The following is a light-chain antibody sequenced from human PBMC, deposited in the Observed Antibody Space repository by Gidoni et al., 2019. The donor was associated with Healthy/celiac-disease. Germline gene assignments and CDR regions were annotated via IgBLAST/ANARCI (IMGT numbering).Light chain of an antibody. Sequence: DIQMTQSPSSLSASVGDRVTITCRASQSISSYLNWYQQKPGKAPKLLIYAASSLQSGVPSRFSGSGSGTDFTLTISSLQPEDFAPYYCQQSYSTRTFGQXTKVEIK. CDR1: QSISSY. CDR3: QQSYSTRT. CDR2: AAS. V-gene: IGKV1-39*01. J-gene: IGKJ1*01.